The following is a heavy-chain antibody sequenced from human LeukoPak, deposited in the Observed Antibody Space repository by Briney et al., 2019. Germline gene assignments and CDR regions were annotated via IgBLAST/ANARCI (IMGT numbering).Heavy chain of an antibody. CDR1: GFTFSNHW. CDR2: ISPDGRTT. J-gene: IGHJ4*02. Sequence: GGSLRLSCEGSGFTFSNHWMSWIRQGRGKGLDWVAHISPDGRTTYYVDSVKGRFTISRDNAERSLVLQTTSLRVDDTAVYYCVFWGIPGGRWGQGTLVTVSS. D-gene: IGHD3-16*01. CDR3: VFWGIPGGR. V-gene: IGHV3-7*01.